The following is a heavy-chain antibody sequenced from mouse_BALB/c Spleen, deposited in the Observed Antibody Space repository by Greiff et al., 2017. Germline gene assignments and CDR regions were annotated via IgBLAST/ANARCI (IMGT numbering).Heavy chain of an antibody. D-gene: IGHD2-4*01. V-gene: IGHV2-5-1*01. CDR2: IWRGGST. CDR3: AKNPYDYDGAWFAY. Sequence: VQLVESGPSLVQPSQSLSITCTVSGFSLTSYGVHWVRQSPGKGLEWLGVIWRGGSTDYNAAFMSRLSITKDNSKSQVFFKMNSLQADDTAIYYCAKNPYDYDGAWFAYWGQGTLVTVSA. CDR1: GFSLTSYG. J-gene: IGHJ3*01.